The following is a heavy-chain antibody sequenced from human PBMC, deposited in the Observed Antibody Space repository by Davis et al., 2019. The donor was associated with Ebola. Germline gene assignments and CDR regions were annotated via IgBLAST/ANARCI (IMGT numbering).Heavy chain of an antibody. CDR3: ARDRFSSNWGDYFNS. CDR2: ILVSGTYI. J-gene: IGHJ4*02. CDR1: GFTFSSYG. Sequence: GGSLRLSCAASGFTFSSYGMTWVRQAPGRGLEWVSSILVSGTYIYYADSVKGRFTISRDDAKNSLYLQMDSLRGEDTAVYYCARDRFSSNWGDYFNSWGQGTLVTVSS. D-gene: IGHD6-13*01. V-gene: IGHV3-21*01.